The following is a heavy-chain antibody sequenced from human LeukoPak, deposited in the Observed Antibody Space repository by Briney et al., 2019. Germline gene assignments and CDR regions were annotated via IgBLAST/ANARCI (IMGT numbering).Heavy chain of an antibody. Sequence: PGGSLRLSCAASGFSFSSFEMNWVRQAPGKGLEWVSAISGSGGSTYYADSVKGRFTISRDNSQNTLFLQMNSLRAEDTAVYYCAGRGSGSYFDYWGQGTLVTVSS. V-gene: IGHV3-23*01. D-gene: IGHD3-10*01. CDR2: ISGSGGST. J-gene: IGHJ4*02. CDR1: GFSFSSFE. CDR3: AGRGSGSYFDY.